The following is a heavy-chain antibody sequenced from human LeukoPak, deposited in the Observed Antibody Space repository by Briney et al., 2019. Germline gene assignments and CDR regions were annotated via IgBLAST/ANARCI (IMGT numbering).Heavy chain of an antibody. CDR1: GVSLRTTGVG. CDR3: AHRQKQWLVFDY. V-gene: IGHV2-5*01. J-gene: IGHJ4*02. D-gene: IGHD6-19*01. Sequence: SGPTVAHPTQTLTLTRPFSGVSLRTTGVGVGWIRQPPEKALKWHPLLYRHDYNRYSPSLKSRLTITKDTSKNQVVLTITNMDPVDTATYYCAHRQKQWLVFDYWGQGTLVTVSS. CDR2: LYRHDYN.